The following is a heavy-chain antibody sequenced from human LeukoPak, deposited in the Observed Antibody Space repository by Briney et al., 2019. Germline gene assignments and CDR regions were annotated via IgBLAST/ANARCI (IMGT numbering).Heavy chain of an antibody. D-gene: IGHD1-26*01. J-gene: IGHJ4*02. CDR2: INPNSGGT. CDR1: GYTFTGYY. V-gene: IGHV1-2*02. Sequence: ASVKVSCKASGYTFTGYYMHWARQAPGQGLEWMGWINPNSGGTNYAQKFQGRVTMTRDTSISTAYMELSRLRSDDTAVYYCARDNISGSSSPFDYWGQGTLVTVSS. CDR3: ARDNISGSSSPFDY.